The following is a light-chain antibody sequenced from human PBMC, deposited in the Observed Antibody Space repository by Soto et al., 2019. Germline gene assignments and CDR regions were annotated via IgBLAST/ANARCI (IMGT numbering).Light chain of an antibody. CDR3: SSYTSSGTWV. CDR1: ISDVGGNNY. Sequence: QSVLTQPASVSGSPGQSTTISCSGTISDVGGNNYVSWYQHHPGKAPKVIIYEVRKWPSGVSNRFSGSKSGNTASLTISGLKAEDEADYYCSSYTSSGTWVFGGGTKVTVL. CDR2: EVR. V-gene: IGLV2-14*01. J-gene: IGLJ3*02.